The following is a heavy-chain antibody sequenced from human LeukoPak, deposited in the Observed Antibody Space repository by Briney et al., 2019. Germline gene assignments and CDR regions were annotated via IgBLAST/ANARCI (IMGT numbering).Heavy chain of an antibody. CDR1: GYTFTSYY. CDR2: INPSGGST. CDR3: ARGGYCSSTSCLAASWFDP. Sequence: ASVKVSCKASGYTFTSYYMHWVRQAPGQGLEWMGIINPSGGSTSYAQKFQGRVTMTRDTSTSTVYMELSSLRSEDTAVYYCARGGYCSSTSCLAASWFDPWGQGTLVTVPS. J-gene: IGHJ5*02. V-gene: IGHV1-46*01. D-gene: IGHD2-2*01.